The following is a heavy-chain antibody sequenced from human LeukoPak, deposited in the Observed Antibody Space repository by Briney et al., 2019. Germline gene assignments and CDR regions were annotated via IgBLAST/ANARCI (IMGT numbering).Heavy chain of an antibody. V-gene: IGHV3-30*12. J-gene: IGHJ6*03. CDR1: GFTFSSYG. D-gene: IGHD1-26*01. Sequence: GGSLRLSCAASGFTFSSYGLHWVRQAPGKGLEWVAVVGVDERTIFYADSLKGRFTVSRDNSKNTVYLQMNSLRAEDTAVYYCARDFGGSYYYYYYMDVWGKGTTVTVSS. CDR3: ARDFGGSYYYYYYMDV. CDR2: VGVDERTI.